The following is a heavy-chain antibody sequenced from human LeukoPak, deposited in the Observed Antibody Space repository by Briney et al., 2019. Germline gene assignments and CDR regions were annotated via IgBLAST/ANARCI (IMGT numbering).Heavy chain of an antibody. CDR3: ARYGGSGWVIDN. CDR1: GGSISSYY. J-gene: IGHJ4*02. Sequence: SETLPLTCTVSGGSISSYYWTWIRQPPGKGLEWIGYIYYTGATSYNRSLKSRVTISVDTSKKQFSLKLTSVTAADTAVYYCARYGGSGWVIDNWGQGTLVTVSS. CDR2: IYYTGAT. V-gene: IGHV4-59*08. D-gene: IGHD6-19*01.